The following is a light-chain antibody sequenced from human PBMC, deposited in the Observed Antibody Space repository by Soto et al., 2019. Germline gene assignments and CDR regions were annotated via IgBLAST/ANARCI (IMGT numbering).Light chain of an antibody. V-gene: IGKV1-39*01. CDR3: QQNYSGPRT. J-gene: IGKJ1*01. CDR1: QVISTY. CDR2: GAS. Sequence: DIQMTQSPSSLSASAGDRVTITCRASQVISTYLSWYQHKPGKAPKLLIYGASSLQSGVPSRFSGSGSGTDFTLTISSLQPEDFATYYCQQNYSGPRTFGQGTKVEI.